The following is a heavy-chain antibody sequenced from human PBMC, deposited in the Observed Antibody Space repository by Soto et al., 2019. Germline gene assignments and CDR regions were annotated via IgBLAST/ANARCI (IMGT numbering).Heavy chain of an antibody. CDR1: GFTFSSFG. Sequence: QVQVVESGGGVVQPGRSLRLSCAASGFTFSSFGMHWVRQAPGKGLEWVSLIWDDGSKKSYGDSVKGRFTISRDNSRNTVYLPMSSLRADDTAVYYCARDASYYSLWSGYYPSRNGMDVWGQGTTVTVSS. D-gene: IGHD3-3*01. V-gene: IGHV3-33*01. CDR3: ARDASYYSLWSGYYPSRNGMDV. J-gene: IGHJ6*02. CDR2: IWDDGSKK.